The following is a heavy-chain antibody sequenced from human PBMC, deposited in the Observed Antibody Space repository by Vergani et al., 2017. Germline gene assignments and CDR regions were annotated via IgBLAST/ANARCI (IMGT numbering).Heavy chain of an antibody. CDR2: ISWNSNRI. CDR3: ANDLGTSSGGGWFDP. J-gene: IGHJ5*02. D-gene: IGHD6-6*01. Sequence: EVQLEESGGGLVLPGRSLRLSCVASGFTSAGYAMHWVRQAPGKGLEWVSGISWNSNRIGYADSVKGRFTISRDNATNSLYLQMNSLRAEDTALYYCANDLGTSSGGGWFDPGGQGTLVTVSS. V-gene: IGHV3-9*02. CDR1: GFTSAGYA.